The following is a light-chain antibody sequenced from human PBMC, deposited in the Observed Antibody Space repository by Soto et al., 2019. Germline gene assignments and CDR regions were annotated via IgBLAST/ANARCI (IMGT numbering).Light chain of an antibody. Sequence: SYELTQPPSVSVSPGQTASITCSGDKLGDKYACWYQQKPGQSPVLVIYQDSKRPSGIPERFSGSNSGNTATLTISGTQAMDEADYCCRAWDSSTVVFGGGTKLTVL. J-gene: IGLJ2*01. V-gene: IGLV3-1*01. CDR2: QDS. CDR1: KLGDKY. CDR3: RAWDSSTVV.